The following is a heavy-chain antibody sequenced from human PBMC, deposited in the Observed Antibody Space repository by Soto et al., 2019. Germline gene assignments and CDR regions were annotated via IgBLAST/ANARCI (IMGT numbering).Heavy chain of an antibody. V-gene: IGHV1-58*01. J-gene: IGHJ6*02. CDR3: AADTAMAKTHYYYGMDV. D-gene: IGHD5-18*01. CDR2: IVVGSGNT. CDR1: GFTFTSSA. Sequence: ASVKVSCKASGFTFTSSAVQWVRQARGQRLEWIGWIVVGSGNTNYAQKFQERVTITRDMSTSTAYMELSSLRSEDTAVYYCAADTAMAKTHYYYGMDVWGQGTTVTVSS.